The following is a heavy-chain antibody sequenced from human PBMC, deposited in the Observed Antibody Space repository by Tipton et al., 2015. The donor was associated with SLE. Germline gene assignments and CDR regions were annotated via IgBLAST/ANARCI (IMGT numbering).Heavy chain of an antibody. CDR3: ARGNHRWLPFPFDY. J-gene: IGHJ4*02. Sequence: GLVKPSETLSLTCTVSGGSISSYYWSWIRQPPGKGLEWIGYIYYSGSTNYNPSLKSRVTISVDTSKNQFSLKLSSVTAADTAVYYCARGNHRWLPFPFDYWGQGTLVTVSS. D-gene: IGHD6-19*01. CDR1: GGSISSYY. CDR2: IYYSGST. V-gene: IGHV4-59*13.